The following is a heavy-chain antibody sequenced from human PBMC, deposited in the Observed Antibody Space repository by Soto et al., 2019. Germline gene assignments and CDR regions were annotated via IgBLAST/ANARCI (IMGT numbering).Heavy chain of an antibody. V-gene: IGHV4-59*01. Sequence: SGTLSLTCTVCGGSISVYYWSWIRQPPGKGLEWIGYMYNTGSTGYNPSFKSRVTISVDTSKNQFSLKLNSVTAADTAVYYCARDLWGYCGTDCYPLDVWGQGTTVTVSS. CDR3: ARDLWGYCGTDCYPLDV. CDR1: GGSISVYY. CDR2: MYNTGST. D-gene: IGHD2-21*02. J-gene: IGHJ6*02.